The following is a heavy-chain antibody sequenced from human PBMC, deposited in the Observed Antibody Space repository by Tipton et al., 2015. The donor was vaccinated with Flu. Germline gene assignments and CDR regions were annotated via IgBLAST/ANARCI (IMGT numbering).Heavy chain of an antibody. CDR3: ARAGWLLPFDY. D-gene: IGHD3-22*01. CDR1: GGSISSGSYY. Sequence: LRLSCTVSGGSISSGSYYWSWIRQPAGKGLEWIGRIYTSGSTNYNPSLKSRVTISVDTSKNQFSLKLSSVTAADTAVHYCARAGWLLPFDYWGQGTLVTVSS. V-gene: IGHV4-61*02. CDR2: IYTSGST. J-gene: IGHJ4*02.